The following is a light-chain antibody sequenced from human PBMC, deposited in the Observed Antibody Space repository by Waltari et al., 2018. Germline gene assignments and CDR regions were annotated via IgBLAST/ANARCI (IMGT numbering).Light chain of an antibody. J-gene: IGLJ3*02. Sequence: QSALTQPPSASGSPGQSVTIPCTGSSSDVGGYNYVSWYQQHPGKAPKLMIYGVDKRPSGVPDRFSGSKSGNTASLTVSGLQAEDEADYFCASYASTRKVFGGGTKLTVL. CDR1: SSDVGGYNY. CDR3: ASYASTRKV. CDR2: GVD. V-gene: IGLV2-8*01.